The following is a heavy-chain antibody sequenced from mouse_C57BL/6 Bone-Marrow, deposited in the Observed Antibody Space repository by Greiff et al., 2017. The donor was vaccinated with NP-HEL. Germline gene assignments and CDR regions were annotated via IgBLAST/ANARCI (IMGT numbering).Heavy chain of an antibody. D-gene: IGHD2-5*01. V-gene: IGHV1-82*01. CDR1: GYAFSSSW. CDR2: IYPGDGDT. CDR3: ARSNYEDY. Sequence: VKLQESGPELVKPGASVKISCKASGYAFSSSWMNWVKQRPGKGLEWIGRIYPGDGDTNYNGKFKGKATLTADKSSSTAYMQLSSLTSEDSAVYFCARSNYEDYWGQGTTLTVSS. J-gene: IGHJ2*01.